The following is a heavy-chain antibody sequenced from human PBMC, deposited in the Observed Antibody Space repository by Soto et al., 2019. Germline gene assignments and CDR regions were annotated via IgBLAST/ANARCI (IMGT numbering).Heavy chain of an antibody. D-gene: IGHD6-13*01. V-gene: IGHV3-48*03. CDR2: ISSSGSTI. CDR1: GFTFSSYE. CDR3: ARDQEAGSFFPYYYGMDV. Sequence: GGSLRLSCATSGFTFSSYEMNWVRQAPGKGLEWVSYISSSGSTIYYADSVKGRFTISRDNAKSSLYLQMDSLRAEDTAVYYCARDQEAGSFFPYYYGMDVWGQGTTATVSS. J-gene: IGHJ6*02.